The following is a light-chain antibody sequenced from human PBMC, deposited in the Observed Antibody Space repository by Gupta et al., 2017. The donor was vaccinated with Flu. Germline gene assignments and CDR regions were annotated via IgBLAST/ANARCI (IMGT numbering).Light chain of an antibody. CDR1: SGGIASNY. J-gene: IGLJ3*02. CDR3: QSYDSSNQV. Sequence: NFVLTQPHSVSESPGKTVTISCTSNSGGIASNYVHWYQQRPGSAPTTVIYEDNQRPSGVPDRFSGSIDSSSNSASLTISGLKTEDEADYYCQSYDSSNQVFGGGTKLTVL. CDR2: EDN. V-gene: IGLV6-57*02.